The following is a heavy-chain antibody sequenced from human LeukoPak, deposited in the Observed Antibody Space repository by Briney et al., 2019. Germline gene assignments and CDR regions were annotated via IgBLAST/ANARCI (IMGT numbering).Heavy chain of an antibody. J-gene: IGHJ4*02. CDR2: IYHSGST. V-gene: IGHV4-30-2*01. CDR3: ARGYCSGGSCYSHFDY. CDR1: GGSISSGGYS. D-gene: IGHD2-15*01. Sequence: SETLSLTCTVSGGSISSGGYSWSWIRQPPGKGLEWIGYIYHSGSTYYNPSLKSRVTISVDRSKNQFSLKLSSVTAADTAVYYCARGYCSGGSCYSHFDYWGQGTLVTVSS.